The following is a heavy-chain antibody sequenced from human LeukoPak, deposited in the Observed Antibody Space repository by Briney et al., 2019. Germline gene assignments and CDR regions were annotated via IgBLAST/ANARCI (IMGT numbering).Heavy chain of an antibody. CDR2: ISGSGSST. J-gene: IGHJ4*02. Sequence: GGSLRLSCAASGFTFSGYAMSWVRQAPGEGLEWVSIISGSGSSTNYADSVKGRFTISRDNSKNTLSLQMSSLRAEDTAVYYCAKGRSDFDYWGQGTLVTVSS. V-gene: IGHV3-23*01. CDR3: AKGRSDFDY. CDR1: GFTFSGYA.